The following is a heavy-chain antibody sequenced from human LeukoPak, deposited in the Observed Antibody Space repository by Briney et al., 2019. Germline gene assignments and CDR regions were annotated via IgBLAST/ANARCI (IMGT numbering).Heavy chain of an antibody. CDR2: IYSGGST. CDR1: GFTVSSNY. J-gene: IGHJ4*02. V-gene: IGHV3-53*01. Sequence: GGSLRLSCAASGFTVSSNYMSWVRQAPGKGLEWVSVIYSGGSTYYADSVKGRFTISRDNSKNTLYLQMNSLRAEDTAVYYCARGLSGFGYYFDYWDQGTLVTVSS. D-gene: IGHD3-10*01. CDR3: ARGLSGFGYYFDY.